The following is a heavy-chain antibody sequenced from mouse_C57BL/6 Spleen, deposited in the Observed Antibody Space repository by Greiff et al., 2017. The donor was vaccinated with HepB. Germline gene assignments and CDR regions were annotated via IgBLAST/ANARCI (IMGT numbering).Heavy chain of an antibody. CDR3: AREGGYGYDGAGDY. V-gene: IGHV1-26*01. Sequence: VQLQQSGPELVKPGASVKISCKASGYTFTDYYMNWVKQSHGKSLEWIGDINPNNGGTNYNQKFKGKATLTVDKSSSTAYMELRSLTSEDSAVYYCAREGGYGYDGAGDYWGQGTSVTVSS. D-gene: IGHD2-2*01. CDR2: INPNNGGT. CDR1: GYTFTDYY. J-gene: IGHJ4*01.